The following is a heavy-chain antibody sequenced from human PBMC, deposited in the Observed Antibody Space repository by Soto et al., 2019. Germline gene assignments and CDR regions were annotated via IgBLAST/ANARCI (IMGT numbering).Heavy chain of an antibody. CDR3: ARARTSGITMVRGYVDY. D-gene: IGHD3-10*01. CDR1: GGSISSGGYY. Sequence: PSETLSLTCTVSGGSISSGGYYWSWIRQHPGKGLEWIGYIYYSGSTYYNPSLKSRVTISVDTSKNQFSLKLSSVTAADTAVYYCARARTSGITMVRGYVDYWGQGTLVTVSS. CDR2: IYYSGST. J-gene: IGHJ4*02. V-gene: IGHV4-31*03.